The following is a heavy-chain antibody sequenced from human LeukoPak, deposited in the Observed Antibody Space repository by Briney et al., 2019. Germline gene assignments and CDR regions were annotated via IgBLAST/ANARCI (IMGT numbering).Heavy chain of an antibody. CDR3: ARRETYYYDSSGYLLFDY. Sequence: PSGTLSLTCAVSGGSINSSHWWSWVRQSPGKGLEWIGNTYHSDYTNYNPSLKSRATISVDKSKNQLSLKVTSVTAADTAMYYCARRETYYYDSSGYLLFDYWGQGTLVTVSS. J-gene: IGHJ4*02. D-gene: IGHD3-22*01. CDR1: GGSINSSHW. CDR2: TYHSDYT. V-gene: IGHV4-4*02.